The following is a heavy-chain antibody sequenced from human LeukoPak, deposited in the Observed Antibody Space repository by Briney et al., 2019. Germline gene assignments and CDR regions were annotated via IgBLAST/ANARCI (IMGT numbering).Heavy chain of an antibody. D-gene: IGHD3-10*01. V-gene: IGHV3-13*01. CDR2: IGTAGDT. J-gene: IGHJ5*02. CDR3: ARAAGSGKGYNWFDP. CDR1: GFTFSSYD. Sequence: PGGSLRLSCAASGFTFSSYDMHWVRHATGKGLEWVSAIGTAGDTYYPGSVKGRFTISRENAKNSLYLQMNSLRAGDTAVYYCARAAGSGKGYNWFDPWGQGTLVTVSS.